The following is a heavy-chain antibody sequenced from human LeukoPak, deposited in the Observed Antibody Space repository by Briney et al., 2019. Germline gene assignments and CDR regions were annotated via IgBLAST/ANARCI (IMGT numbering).Heavy chain of an antibody. J-gene: IGHJ6*03. CDR2: IWYDGSNK. D-gene: IGHD5-12*01. Sequence: PGGSLRLSCAASGFTFSSCGMHWVRQAPGKGLEWVAVIWYDGSNKYYADSVKGRFPISRDNSKNSLYLQMNSLRAEDTAVYYCAKDHTVATITPLCYYYYYYMDVWGKGTTVTVSS. V-gene: IGHV3-33*06. CDR1: GFTFSSCG. CDR3: AKDHTVATITPLCYYYYYYMDV.